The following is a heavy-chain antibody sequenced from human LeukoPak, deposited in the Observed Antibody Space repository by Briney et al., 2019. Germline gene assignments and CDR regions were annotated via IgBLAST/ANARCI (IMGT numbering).Heavy chain of an antibody. CDR1: GFTFSSYS. J-gene: IGHJ6*02. Sequence: PGGSLRLSCAASGFTFSSYSMNWVRQAPGKGLEWVSYISSSSSTIYYADSVKGRFTISRDNAKNSLYLQMNSLRAEDTAVYYCARDYGYSSGWYRYYYYGMDVWGQGTTVTVSS. CDR3: ARDYGYSSGWYRYYYYGMDV. V-gene: IGHV3-48*01. D-gene: IGHD6-19*01. CDR2: ISSSSSTI.